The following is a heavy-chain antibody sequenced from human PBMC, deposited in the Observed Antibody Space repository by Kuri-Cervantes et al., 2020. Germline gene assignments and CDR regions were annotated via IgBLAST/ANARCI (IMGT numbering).Heavy chain of an antibody. Sequence: ASVKVSCKASGYTFTSYDINWVRQATGQGLEWMGWMNPNRGNTGYAQKFQGRVTMTRNTSISTAYMELSSLRSEDTAKYYCAAAIAATLFDYWGQGTLVTVSS. CDR3: AAAIAATLFDY. D-gene: IGHD6-13*01. CDR2: MNPNRGNT. V-gene: IGHV1-8*01. J-gene: IGHJ4*02. CDR1: GYTFTSYD.